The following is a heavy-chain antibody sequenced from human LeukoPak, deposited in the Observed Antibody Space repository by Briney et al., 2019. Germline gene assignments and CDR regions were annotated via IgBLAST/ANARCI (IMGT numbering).Heavy chain of an antibody. Sequence: ASVKVSCKASGYTFTRYYMHWVRQAPVHGLEWMGIINPSGSRTSNAQKSQGRVTMTRHTSTSTVYMELTSLRSEDTAVYYCARSGYSGYDFYYWGQGTLVTVSS. V-gene: IGHV1-46*03. J-gene: IGHJ4*02. CDR2: INPSGSRT. D-gene: IGHD5-12*01. CDR1: GYTFTRYY. CDR3: ARSGYSGYDFYY.